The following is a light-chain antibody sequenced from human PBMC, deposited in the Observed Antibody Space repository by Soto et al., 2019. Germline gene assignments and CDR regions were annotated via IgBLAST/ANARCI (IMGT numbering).Light chain of an antibody. J-gene: IGKJ1*01. V-gene: IGKV1-5*01. CDR3: QHYSSYPWT. CDR1: QSISSW. Sequence: DLQMTQSPSTLSASVGDRVTITCRASQSISSWVAWSQQKPGKAPKLLFPAGSSLESGVPSRFSDSRFGTEITSALSSLQSDDFATYYCQHYSSYPWTFGQGTKVEIK. CDR2: AGS.